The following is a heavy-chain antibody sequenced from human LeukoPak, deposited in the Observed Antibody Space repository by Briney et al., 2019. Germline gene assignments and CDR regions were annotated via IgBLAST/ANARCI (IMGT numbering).Heavy chain of an antibody. Sequence: ASVKVSCKASGYTFTSYGISWVRQAPGQGLEWMGWISAYNGNTNYAQKLQGRVTMTTDTSTSTAYMELRSLRSDGTAVYYCARDSAEWELRFGYFDYWGQGTLVTVSS. D-gene: IGHD1-26*01. V-gene: IGHV1-18*01. CDR3: ARDSAEWELRFGYFDY. J-gene: IGHJ4*02. CDR1: GYTFTSYG. CDR2: ISAYNGNT.